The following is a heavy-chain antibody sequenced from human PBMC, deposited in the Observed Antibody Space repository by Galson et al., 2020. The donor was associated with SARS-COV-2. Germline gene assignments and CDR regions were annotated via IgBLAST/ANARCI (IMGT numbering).Heavy chain of an antibody. Sequence: GESLKISCNASGFTFSTYTMYWVRQAPGKGLEWVSSISGSSAYTYYGDSVSGRFTISRDNAKNSLYLEMNSLRAEDTAVYYRARHHHCRGAVCFGYWLAPWGQGTLVTVSS. V-gene: IGHV3-21*01. CDR2: ISGSSAYT. J-gene: IGHJ5*02. CDR1: GFTFSTYT. CDR3: ARHHHCRGAVCFGYWLAP. D-gene: IGHD1-26*01.